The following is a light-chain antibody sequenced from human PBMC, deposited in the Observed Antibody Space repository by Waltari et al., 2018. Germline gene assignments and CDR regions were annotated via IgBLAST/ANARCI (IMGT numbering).Light chain of an antibody. J-gene: IGKJ5*01. CDR2: AAS. V-gene: IGKV1-NL1*01. CDR3: QQYYTTPSIT. Sequence: DIQMTQSPSSLSASVGDRVTITCRASLGISNSLAWYQQKPGKAPKLLLYAASKLDSGVPSRFSGSRSGTDYTLTISSLQPEDFATYYCQQYYTTPSITFGQGTRVEIK. CDR1: LGISNS.